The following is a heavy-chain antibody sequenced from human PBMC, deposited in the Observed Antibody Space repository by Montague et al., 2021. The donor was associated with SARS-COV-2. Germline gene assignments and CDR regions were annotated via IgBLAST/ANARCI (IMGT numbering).Heavy chain of an antibody. CDR3: AKVAGSHDTFDI. V-gene: IGHV4-38-2*02. CDR1: GYSISSGYY. Sequence: SETLSLTCTVSGYSISSGYYWGWIRKFPGKGLEWIGSIYHSGTTYYNPSLKSRVTISVDTSKNQFSLNLSPVTAADTAVYYCAKVAGSHDTFDIWGRGTMVTVSS. D-gene: IGHD6-19*01. J-gene: IGHJ3*02. CDR2: IYHSGTT.